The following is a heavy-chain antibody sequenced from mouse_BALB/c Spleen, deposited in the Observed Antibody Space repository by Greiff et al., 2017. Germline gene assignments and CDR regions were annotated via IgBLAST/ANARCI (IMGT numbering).Heavy chain of an antibody. CDR1: GYAFTNYL. CDR2: INPGSGGT. Sequence: QVQLKESGAELVRPGTSVKVSCKASGYAFTNYLIEWVKQRPGQGLEWIGVINPGSGGTNYNEKFKGKATLTADKSSSTAYMQLSSLTSDDSAVYVCARTYYGNYEAYWGQGTLVTVSA. V-gene: IGHV1-54*01. J-gene: IGHJ3*01. D-gene: IGHD2-10*01. CDR3: ARTYYGNYEAY.